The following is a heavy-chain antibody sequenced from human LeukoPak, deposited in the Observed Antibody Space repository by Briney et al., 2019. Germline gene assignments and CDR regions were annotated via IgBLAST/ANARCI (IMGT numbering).Heavy chain of an antibody. CDR1: GFTFSSYS. V-gene: IGHV3-21*01. CDR2: ISSSSSYI. J-gene: IGHJ3*02. Sequence: PGGSLRLSCAASGFTFSSYSMNWVRQAPGKGLEWVSSISSSSSYIYYADSVKGRFTISRDNAKNSLYLQMNSLRAEDTAVYYCARDFPVLWFGELYPSAFDIWGQGTMVTVSS. D-gene: IGHD3-10*01. CDR3: ARDFPVLWFGELYPSAFDI.